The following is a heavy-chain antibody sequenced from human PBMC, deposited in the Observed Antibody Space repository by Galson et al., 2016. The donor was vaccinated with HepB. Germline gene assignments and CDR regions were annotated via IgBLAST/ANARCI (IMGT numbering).Heavy chain of an antibody. V-gene: IGHV3-74*01. CDR1: GFTFSRYW. CDR3: ARDPSRSIFDYGGDY. J-gene: IGHJ4*02. D-gene: IGHD4/OR15-4a*01. CDR2: INSDGSST. Sequence: SLRLSCAASGFTFSRYWMHWVRQAPGKGLVWVSRINSDGSSTTCADSVKGRFTISRDNAKNTLYLQMNGLRTEDTAVYYCARDPSRSIFDYGGDYWGQGTLVTVSS.